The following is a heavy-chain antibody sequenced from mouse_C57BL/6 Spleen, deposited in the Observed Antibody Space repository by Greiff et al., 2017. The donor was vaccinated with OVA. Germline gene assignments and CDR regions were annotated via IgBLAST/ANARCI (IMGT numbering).Heavy chain of an antibody. Sequence: QVQLQQSGAELVKPGASVKLSCKASGYTFTSYWMHWVKQRPGQGLEWIGMIHPNSGSTNYNEKFKSKATLTVDKSSSTAYMQLSSLTSEDSAVYYCARVDYGNPYAMDYWGQGTSVTVSS. D-gene: IGHD2-1*01. CDR3: ARVDYGNPYAMDY. V-gene: IGHV1-64*01. CDR2: IHPNSGST. CDR1: GYTFTSYW. J-gene: IGHJ4*01.